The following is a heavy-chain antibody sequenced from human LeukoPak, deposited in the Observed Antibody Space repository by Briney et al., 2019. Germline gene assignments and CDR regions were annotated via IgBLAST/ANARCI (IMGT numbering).Heavy chain of an antibody. Sequence: GGSLRLSCAASGFTFSSYGLHWVGQAPGSGLDWVAAISYDGGNKDYGDFVKGRFTISRDNSKETLYLQMNSLTAEDTAVYFCVRGAGNYKEFYYYYGLDVWGKGTTVTVSS. J-gene: IGHJ6*04. V-gene: IGHV3-30*03. CDR3: VRGAGNYKEFYYYYGLDV. CDR1: GFTFSSYG. CDR2: ISYDGGNK. D-gene: IGHD3-9*01.